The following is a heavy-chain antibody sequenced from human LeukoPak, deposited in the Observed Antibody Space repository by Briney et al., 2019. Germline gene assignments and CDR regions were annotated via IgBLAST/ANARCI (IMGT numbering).Heavy chain of an antibody. CDR1: GFTFSDYA. Sequence: TGGSLRLSCAASGFTFSDYAMHWVRQAPGKGLEWVAVIIFDGSNMFYADSVKGRFTISRDNAKNSLYLQMNSLRAEDTAVYYCARDRSGYYDDYWGQGTLVTVSS. CDR2: IIFDGSNM. J-gene: IGHJ4*02. CDR3: ARDRSGYYDDY. D-gene: IGHD3-22*01. V-gene: IGHV3-30-3*01.